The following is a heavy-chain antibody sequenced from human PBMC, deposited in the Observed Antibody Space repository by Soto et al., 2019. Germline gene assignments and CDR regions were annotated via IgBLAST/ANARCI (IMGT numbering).Heavy chain of an antibody. CDR3: AYKDLAVGTFDY. CDR1: GGSISSSKW. D-gene: IGHD2-21*02. V-gene: IGHV4-4*02. Sequence: QVQLQESGPGLVKPSGTLSLTCAVSGGSISSSKWWSWVRQAPGKGLEWIGEIHHGGSTNYNPSLKRRXXIXVXXSTNQFSLKLSSVIAADTAVYFCAYKDLAVGTFDYWGQGTRVTVSS. J-gene: IGHJ4*02. CDR2: IHHGGST.